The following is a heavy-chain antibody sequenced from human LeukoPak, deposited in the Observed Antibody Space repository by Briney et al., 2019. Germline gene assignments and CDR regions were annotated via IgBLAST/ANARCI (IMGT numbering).Heavy chain of an antibody. CDR2: ISGYNGNT. Sequence: ASVKVSCKASGYTFTSYGISWVRQAPGQGLEWMGWISGYNGNTNYAQKLQGRVTMTTDTSTSTAYMELRSLRSDDTAVHYCARVKGIFGVVNDFDYWGQGTLVTVSS. CDR1: GYTFTSYG. J-gene: IGHJ4*02. CDR3: ARVKGIFGVVNDFDY. D-gene: IGHD3-3*01. V-gene: IGHV1-18*01.